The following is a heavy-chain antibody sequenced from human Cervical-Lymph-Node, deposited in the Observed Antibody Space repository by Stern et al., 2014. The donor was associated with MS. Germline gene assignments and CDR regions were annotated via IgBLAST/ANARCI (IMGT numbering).Heavy chain of an antibody. Sequence: VQLVESGAEVKKPGSSVKVSCKASGGTFSNYATSWVRQAPGQGLEWMGGMGHLFGKPNYAQKFQGRVTITADESTSTAYMDLSSLRSEDTAVYYCASPLTATSVPFGYYGMDVWGQGTTVTVS. J-gene: IGHJ6*02. CDR3: ASPLTATSVPFGYYGMDV. D-gene: IGHD4-17*01. CDR2: MGHLFGKP. V-gene: IGHV1-69*01. CDR1: GGTFSNYA.